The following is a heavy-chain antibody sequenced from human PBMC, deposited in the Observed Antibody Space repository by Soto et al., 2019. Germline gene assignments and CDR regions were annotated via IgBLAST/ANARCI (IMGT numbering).Heavy chain of an antibody. CDR1: GDSVSSNSAA. CDR3: ARAPSLLAVAGTYYYYYGMDV. Sequence: SQTLSLTCAISGDSVSSNSAAWNWIRQSPSRGLEWLGRTYYRSKWYNDYAVSVKSRITINPDTSKNQFSLQLNSVTPEDTAVYYCARAPSLLAVAGTYYYYYGMDVWGQGTTVTVAS. D-gene: IGHD6-19*01. CDR2: TYYRSKWYN. J-gene: IGHJ6*02. V-gene: IGHV6-1*01.